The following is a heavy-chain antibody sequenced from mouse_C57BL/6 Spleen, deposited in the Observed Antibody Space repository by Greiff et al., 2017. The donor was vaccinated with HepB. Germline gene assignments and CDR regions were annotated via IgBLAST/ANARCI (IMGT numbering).Heavy chain of an antibody. J-gene: IGHJ3*01. V-gene: IGHV1-80*01. CDR1: GYAFSSYW. D-gene: IGHD1-1*01. CDR2: IYPGDGDT. Sequence: VQLQQSGAELVKPGASVKITCKASGYAFSSYWMNWVKQRPGKGLEWIGQIYPGDGDTNYNGKFKGKATLTADKSSSTAYMQLSSLTSEEFAVYFCAREAGITTVEFAYWGQGTLVTVSA. CDR3: AREAGITTVEFAY.